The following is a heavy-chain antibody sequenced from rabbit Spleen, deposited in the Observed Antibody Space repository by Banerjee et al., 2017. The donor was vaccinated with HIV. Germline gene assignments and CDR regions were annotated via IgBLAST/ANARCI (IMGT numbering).Heavy chain of an antibody. CDR2: IDTGSSGFT. CDR3: ARDTSSSFSSYGMDL. D-gene: IGHD1-1*01. V-gene: IGHV1S40*01. Sequence: QSLEESGGDLVKPGASLTLTCTASGFSFSGRYYWMCWVRQAPGKGLEWITCIDTGSSGFTYFATWAKGRFTCSKTSSTTVTLQMTRLTAADTATYFCARDTSSSFSSYGMDLWGPGTLVTVS. CDR1: GFSFSGRYY. J-gene: IGHJ6*01.